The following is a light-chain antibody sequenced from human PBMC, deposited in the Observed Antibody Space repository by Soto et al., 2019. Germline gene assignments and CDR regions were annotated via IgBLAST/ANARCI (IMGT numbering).Light chain of an antibody. CDR1: QSVSSH. J-gene: IGKJ3*01. Sequence: EIVMTQSPATLSVSPGERATVSCRASQSVSSHLAWYQQKRGQAPRLLIYDASSRASGIPARFSGSGSGTDFTLTISSLEPEDFAVYYCQQRSSWPFTFGPGTKVDIK. CDR2: DAS. CDR3: QQRSSWPFT. V-gene: IGKV3-11*01.